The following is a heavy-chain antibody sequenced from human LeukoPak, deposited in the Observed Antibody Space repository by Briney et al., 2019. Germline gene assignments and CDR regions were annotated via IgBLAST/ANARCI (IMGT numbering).Heavy chain of an antibody. D-gene: IGHD3-22*01. J-gene: IGHJ4*02. V-gene: IGHV3-74*01. Sequence: GGSLRLSCAASGFTFSSYWMHWVRQAPGKGLVWVSRIHTDGSITNYADSVKGRFTISRDNAKNTLYLQMNSLRAEDTAVYYCAREAYDSGYYPVVDYWGQGTLVTVSS. CDR1: GFTFSSYW. CDR3: AREAYDSGYYPVVDY. CDR2: IHTDGSIT.